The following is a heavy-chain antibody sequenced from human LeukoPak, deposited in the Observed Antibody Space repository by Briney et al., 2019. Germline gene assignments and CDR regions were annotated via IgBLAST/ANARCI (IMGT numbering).Heavy chain of an antibody. CDR1: GFTFSAHL. Sequence: PGGSLRLSCAASGFTFSAHLMSWVRQAPGKGLEWVANINLDESAKRYVNSVKGRFTISRDNAKNSLYLQMNSLRAEDTAVYYCAKYGGNSGMAFDIWGQGTVVTVSS. J-gene: IGHJ3*02. CDR2: INLDESAK. D-gene: IGHD4-23*01. CDR3: AKYGGNSGMAFDI. V-gene: IGHV3-7*01.